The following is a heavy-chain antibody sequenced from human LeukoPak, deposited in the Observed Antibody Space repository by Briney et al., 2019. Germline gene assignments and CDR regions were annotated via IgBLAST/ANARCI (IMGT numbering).Heavy chain of an antibody. V-gene: IGHV3-7*01. D-gene: IGHD7-27*01. Sequence: PGACLRPAFSVYGFTIGSPWGGSGRQTRGEGLEWGVDMNEDGKGTYYVDSAKARFTVSRDNTQTSLYLPMSRLRAEDTAVSYCARDPAWGASDYWGQGTLVTVSS. CDR1: GFTIGSPW. CDR2: MNEDGKGT. J-gene: IGHJ4*02. CDR3: ARDPAWGASDY.